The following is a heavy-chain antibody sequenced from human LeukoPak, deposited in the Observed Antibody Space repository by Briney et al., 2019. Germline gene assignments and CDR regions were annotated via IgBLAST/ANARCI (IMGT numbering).Heavy chain of an antibody. CDR1: RFTFNTYA. D-gene: IGHD2-15*01. J-gene: IGHJ4*02. CDR2: ISGNGDIT. V-gene: IGHV3-23*01. CDR3: ARVKRDCSGGSCYSYDY. Sequence: GGSLRLSCAASRFTFNTYAVNWVRQAPGKGQEWVSAISGNGDITYYADSVRGRFTISRDNSKNTLYLQMNSLRAEDTAVYYCARVKRDCSGGSCYSYDYWGQGTLVTVSS.